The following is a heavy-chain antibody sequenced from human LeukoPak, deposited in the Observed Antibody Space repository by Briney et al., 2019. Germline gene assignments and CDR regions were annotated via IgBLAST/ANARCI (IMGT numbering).Heavy chain of an antibody. Sequence: GGSLRLSCAASGFTFSSYAMSWVRQAPGKGLEWVSTISGSGGSTYYADSVKGRFTISRDNSKNTLYLQMNSLRAEDTAVYYCANAEDSSSFPYWGQGTLVTVSS. CDR1: GFTFSSYA. CDR3: ANAEDSSSFPY. J-gene: IGHJ4*02. V-gene: IGHV3-23*01. D-gene: IGHD6-6*01. CDR2: ISGSGGST.